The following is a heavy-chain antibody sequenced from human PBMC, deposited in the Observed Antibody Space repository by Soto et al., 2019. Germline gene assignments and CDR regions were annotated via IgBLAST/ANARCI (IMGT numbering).Heavy chain of an antibody. J-gene: IGHJ2*01. CDR1: GFIFSDYA. CDR3: AKVAGGLGYFDL. D-gene: IGHD3-16*01. V-gene: IGHV3-23*01. Sequence: LRLSCVASGFIFSDYAMSWVRQAPGKGLQWVATISASGGNIEYADSLKGRFTISRDNSKNSVYLQLSGLTADDTAVHYCAKVAGGLGYFDLWGRGTLVTVSS. CDR2: ISASGGNI.